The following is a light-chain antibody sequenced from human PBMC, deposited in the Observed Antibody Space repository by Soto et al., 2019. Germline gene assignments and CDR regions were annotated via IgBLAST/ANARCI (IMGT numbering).Light chain of an antibody. V-gene: IGKV4-1*01. CDR2: WAS. Sequence: DIVMTQSPDSLAVSLGERASINCKSSQSVLYSSNNKNYLAWYQQKPGQPPKLLIYWASTRESGVPDRFSGRGSGTDFSLTISSLQAEDVAVYYCKQYYSNPFTFGQGNKLEIK. J-gene: IGKJ2*01. CDR1: QSVLYSSNNKNY. CDR3: KQYYSNPFT.